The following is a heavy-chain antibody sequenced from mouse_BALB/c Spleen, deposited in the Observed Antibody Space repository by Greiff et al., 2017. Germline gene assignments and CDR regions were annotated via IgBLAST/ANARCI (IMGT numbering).Heavy chain of an antibody. J-gene: IGHJ4*01. CDR3: GVYYGNSYAMDY. D-gene: IGHD2-1*01. Sequence: VQLQESGPGLVQPSQSLSITCTVSGFSLTSYGVHWVRQSPGKGLEWLGVIWSGGSTDYNAAFISRLSISKDNSKSQVFFKMNSLQANDTAIYYCGVYYGNSYAMDYWGQGTSVTVSS. CDR1: GFSLTSYG. CDR2: IWSGGST. V-gene: IGHV2-2*02.